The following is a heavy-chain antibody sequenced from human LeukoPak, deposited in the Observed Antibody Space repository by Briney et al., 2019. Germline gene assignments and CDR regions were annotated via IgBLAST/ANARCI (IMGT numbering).Heavy chain of an antibody. CDR2: IYASGST. J-gene: IGHJ3*02. V-gene: IGHV4-61*02. D-gene: IGHD3-10*01. CDR3: ARYYYGSPFDI. CDR1: GGSISSGSYY. Sequence: SQTLSLTCTVSGGSISSGSYYWSWIRQPAGKGLEWIGRIYASGSTNYNPSLKSRVTISVDTSKNQFSLKLSSVTAADTAVYYCARYYYGSPFDIWGQGTIVTVSS.